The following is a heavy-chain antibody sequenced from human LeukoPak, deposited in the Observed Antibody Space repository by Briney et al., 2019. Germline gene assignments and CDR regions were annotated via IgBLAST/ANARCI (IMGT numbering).Heavy chain of an antibody. J-gene: IGHJ4*02. CDR2: INWNGGST. CDR3: ARVPSAIAVAGRLDY. V-gene: IGHV3-20*04. D-gene: IGHD6-19*01. CDR1: GFTFDDYG. Sequence: GGSLRLSCAASGFTFDDYGMSWVRQAPGKGLEWVSGINWNGGSTGYADSVKGRFTISRDNAKNSLYLQMNSLRAEDTALYYCARVPSAIAVAGRLDYWGQGTLVTVSS.